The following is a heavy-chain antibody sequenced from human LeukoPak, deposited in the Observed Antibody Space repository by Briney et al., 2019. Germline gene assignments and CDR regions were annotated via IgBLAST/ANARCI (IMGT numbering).Heavy chain of an antibody. CDR1: GYSFTNYY. Sequence: GESLKISCKGSGYSFTNYYIAWVRQMPGKGLEWMGIIYPGDSDTRYSPSFQGQVTISADKSISTAYLQWSSLKASDTAMYYCARHSTGWTGALDYWGQGTLVTVSS. CDR3: ARHSTGWTGALDY. D-gene: IGHD3/OR15-3a*01. CDR2: IYPGDSDT. J-gene: IGHJ4*02. V-gene: IGHV5-51*01.